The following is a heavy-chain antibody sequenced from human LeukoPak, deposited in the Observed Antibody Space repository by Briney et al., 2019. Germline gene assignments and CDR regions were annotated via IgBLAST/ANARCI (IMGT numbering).Heavy chain of an antibody. CDR1: GFTFSSYS. CDR2: INSSSSYI. J-gene: IGHJ4*02. V-gene: IGHV3-21*01. Sequence: GGSLRLYCAGSGFTFSSYSMNWVRQAPGKGLEWVSSINSSSSYIYYADSVKGGFTLSRDNAKNSLYLQMNSLRAEDTAVYYCARDLSYGGVDYWGQGTLVTVSS. CDR3: ARDLSYGGVDY. D-gene: IGHD1-26*01.